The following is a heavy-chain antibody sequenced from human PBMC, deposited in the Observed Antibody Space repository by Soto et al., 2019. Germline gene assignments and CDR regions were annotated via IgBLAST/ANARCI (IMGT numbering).Heavy chain of an antibody. CDR2: FHYSGST. D-gene: IGHD3-22*01. J-gene: IGHJ5*02. CDR1: GGSISSSNFY. V-gene: IGHV4-39*01. CDR3: ARLIVVRSGNWFDP. Sequence: QLQLQESGPGIVKPSETLSLTCTVSGGSISSSNFYGGWIRQAPGKGLEWIGSFHYSGSTYYSSSLKSRVTISVDTSKNQFSLRLRSVTAADTAVYYCARLIVVRSGNWFDPWGQGTLVTVSS.